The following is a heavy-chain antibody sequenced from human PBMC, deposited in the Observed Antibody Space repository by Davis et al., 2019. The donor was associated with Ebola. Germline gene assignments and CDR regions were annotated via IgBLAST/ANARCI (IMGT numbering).Heavy chain of an antibody. V-gene: IGHV1-69*04. Sequence: SVKVSCKTSGGTSTNYAVNWVRQAPGQGLEWMGRIIPVVDTQDYAQKFQGRVTLTADKATNTAYMELSGLRFDDTAVYYCARGKWFDPWGQGTLVSVTS. CDR2: IIPVVDTQ. J-gene: IGHJ5*02. CDR1: GGTSTNYA. CDR3: ARGKWFDP.